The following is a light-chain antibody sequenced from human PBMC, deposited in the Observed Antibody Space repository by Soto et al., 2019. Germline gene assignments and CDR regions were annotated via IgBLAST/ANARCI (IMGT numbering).Light chain of an antibody. V-gene: IGKV3-15*01. CDR1: QSVGNN. CDR3: QKYNNWPET. J-gene: IGKJ1*01. Sequence: ELVMTQSPATLSVSPGERATLSCRASQSVGNNLAWYQQKPGQAPRLLIYDASTRATGIPARFSGSGSGTEFTLTISSLQSEDFAVYFCQKYNNWPETFCQGTNV. CDR2: DAS.